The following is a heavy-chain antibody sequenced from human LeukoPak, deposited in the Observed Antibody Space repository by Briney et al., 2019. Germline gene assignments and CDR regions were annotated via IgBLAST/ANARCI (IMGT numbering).Heavy chain of an antibody. J-gene: IGHJ5*02. CDR1: GFTFSSYW. CDR3: ARSRIAAAGGFDP. CDR2: INSDGSST. V-gene: IGHV3-74*01. Sequence: GGSLRLSCAASGFTFSSYWMHWVRQAPGKGLVWVSRINSDGSSTSYADSVKGRFTISRDNAKNTLYLQMNSMGAEDTAVYYCARSRIAAAGGFDPWGQGTLVTVSS. D-gene: IGHD6-13*01.